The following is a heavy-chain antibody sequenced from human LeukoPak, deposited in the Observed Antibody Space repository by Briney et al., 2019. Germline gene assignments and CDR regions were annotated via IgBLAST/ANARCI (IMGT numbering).Heavy chain of an antibody. CDR1: GGSISSGDYY. D-gene: IGHD3-22*01. CDR3: ARVGYYDSSGYHYDAFDI. Sequence: SETLSLTCTVSGGSISSGDYYWSWIRQPPGKGLEWIGYIYYSGSTYYNPSLRSRVTISVDTSKNQFSLKLSSVTAADTAVYYCARVGYYDSSGYHYDAFDIWGQGTMVTVSS. CDR2: IYYSGST. J-gene: IGHJ3*02. V-gene: IGHV4-30-4*01.